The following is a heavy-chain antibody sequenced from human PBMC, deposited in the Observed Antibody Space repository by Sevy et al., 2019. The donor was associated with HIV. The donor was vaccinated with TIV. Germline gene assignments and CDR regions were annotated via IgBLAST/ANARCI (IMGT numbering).Heavy chain of an antibody. CDR1: GFTFSSYS. CDR3: ARDGGPYSSGWYLSVYYFDY. J-gene: IGHJ4*02. V-gene: IGHV3-21*01. CDR2: ISSSSSYI. D-gene: IGHD6-19*01. Sequence: GGSLRLSCAASGFTFSSYSMNWVRQAPGKGLEWVSSISSSSSYIYYADSVKGRFTISRDNAKNSLYLQMNSLRAEDTAVYYCARDGGPYSSGWYLSVYYFDYWGQGTLVTVSS.